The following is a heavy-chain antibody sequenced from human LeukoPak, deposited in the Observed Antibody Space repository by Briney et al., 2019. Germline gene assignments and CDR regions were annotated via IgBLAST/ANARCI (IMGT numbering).Heavy chain of an antibody. J-gene: IGHJ4*02. CDR2: ISSSSYI. CDR3: AITTDTAMVYYFDY. Sequence: AGGSLRLSCAASGFTFSSYSMNWVRQAPGKGLEWVSSISSSSYIYYADSVKGRFTISRDNAKNSLYLQMNSLRAEDTAVYYCAITTDTAMVYYFDYWGQGTLVTVSS. D-gene: IGHD5-18*01. V-gene: IGHV3-21*01. CDR1: GFTFSSYS.